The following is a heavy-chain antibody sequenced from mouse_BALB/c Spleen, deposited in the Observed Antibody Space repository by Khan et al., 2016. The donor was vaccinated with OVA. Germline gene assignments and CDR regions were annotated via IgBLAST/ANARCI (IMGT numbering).Heavy chain of an antibody. CDR1: GFNIKDTY. CDR3: ASLQNYYAMDY. V-gene: IGHV14-3*02. J-gene: IGHJ4*01. Sequence: VQLKQSGAELVKPGASVKLSCTASGFNIKDTYMHWVKQRPEQGLEWIGRIDPANGNTKYDPKFQGKATITADTSSNTAYLQLSSLTSEDTAVYYCASLQNYYAMDYWGQGTSVTVSS. CDR2: IDPANGNT. D-gene: IGHD2-10*01.